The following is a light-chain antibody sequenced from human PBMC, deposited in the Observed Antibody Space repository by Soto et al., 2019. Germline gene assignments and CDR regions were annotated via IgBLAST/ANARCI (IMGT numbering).Light chain of an antibody. CDR3: QQSYSTPRT. Sequence: DIHMTQSPSSLSASVGDRVTITCRASQSISSYLNWYQQKPGKAPKVLIYAASRLQSGVPSRFSGSGSGTDFTLIISSLQPEDFATYYCQQSYSTPRTFGQGTKGDIK. J-gene: IGKJ1*01. CDR1: QSISSY. V-gene: IGKV1-39*01. CDR2: AAS.